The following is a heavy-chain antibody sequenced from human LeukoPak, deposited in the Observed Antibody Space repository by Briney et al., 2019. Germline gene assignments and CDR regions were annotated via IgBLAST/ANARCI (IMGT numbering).Heavy chain of an antibody. CDR1: GGSISSYY. CDR2: IYYSGST. D-gene: IGHD1-26*01. CDR3: ASGGPRGARKVPYFDY. V-gene: IGHV4-59*01. Sequence: SETLSLTCTVSGGSISSYYWSWIRQPPGKGLEWIGYIYYSGSTNYNPSLKSRVTISVDTSKNQFSLKLSSVTAADTAVYYCASGGPRGARKVPYFDYWGQGTLVTASS. J-gene: IGHJ4*02.